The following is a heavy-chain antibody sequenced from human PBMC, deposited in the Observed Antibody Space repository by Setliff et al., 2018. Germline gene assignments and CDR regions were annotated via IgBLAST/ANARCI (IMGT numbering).Heavy chain of an antibody. CDR1: GYTFTSYY. J-gene: IGHJ6*03. D-gene: IGHD2-2*01. V-gene: IGHV1-69*13. Sequence: SVKVSCKASGYTFTSYYMHWVRQAPGQGLEWMGGIIPIFGTANYAQKFQGRVTITADESTSTAYMELSSLRSEDTAVYYCARARVVPAAMGYYYYMDVWGKGTTVTVSS. CDR2: IIPIFGTA. CDR3: ARARVVPAAMGYYYYMDV.